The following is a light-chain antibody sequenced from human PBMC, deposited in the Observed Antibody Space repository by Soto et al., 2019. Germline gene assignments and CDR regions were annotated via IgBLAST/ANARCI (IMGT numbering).Light chain of an antibody. CDR3: QQYGSSGT. CDR2: DAS. V-gene: IGKV3-20*01. J-gene: IGKJ1*01. Sequence: EIVLTQSPGTLSLSPGERGTLSCRASQSISSSYLAWYQQKPGQAPRLLIYDASNRATGIPDRFSGSGSGTDFTLTISRLEPEDFAVYYCQQYGSSGTFGQGTKVDIK. CDR1: QSISSSY.